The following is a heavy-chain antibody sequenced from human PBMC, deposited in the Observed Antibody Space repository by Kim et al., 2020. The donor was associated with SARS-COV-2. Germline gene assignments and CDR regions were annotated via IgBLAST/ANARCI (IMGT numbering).Heavy chain of an antibody. V-gene: IGHV3-23*01. CDR1: GFTFSSYA. J-gene: IGHJ4*02. Sequence: GGSLRLSCAASGFTFSSYAMSWVRRAPEKGLEWVSTIGGGGVTTYYADSVKGRFTISRDTSKNTLYLLLNSLRAEDTAVYFCAKSGTSSGHYSSRFDHWGQGTLVTVSS. CDR2: IGGGGVTT. D-gene: IGHD3-22*01. CDR3: AKSGTSSGHYSSRFDH.